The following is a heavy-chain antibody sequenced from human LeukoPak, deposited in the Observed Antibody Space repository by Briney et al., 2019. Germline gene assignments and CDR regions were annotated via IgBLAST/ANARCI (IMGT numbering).Heavy chain of an antibody. CDR1: GGTFSSYA. J-gene: IGHJ5*02. CDR3: ATVGLDTFDH. Sequence: ASVKVSCKASGGTFSSYAISWVRQAPGQGLEWMGGIIPIFGTANYAQKFQGRVTITADESTSTAYMELSSLRSDDTAVYYCATVGLDTFDHWGQGTLVTVSS. D-gene: IGHD3/OR15-3a*01. V-gene: IGHV1-69*13. CDR2: IIPIFGTA.